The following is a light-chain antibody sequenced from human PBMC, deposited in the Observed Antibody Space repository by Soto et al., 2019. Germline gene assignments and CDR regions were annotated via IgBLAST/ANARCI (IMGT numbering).Light chain of an antibody. Sequence: QTVVTQEPSFSVSPGGTVTLTCGLSSGSVSASDYPSWYQQTPGQAPRTLIYSTNTRPSGVPDRFSGSILGSKAALTITGAQADDESDYYCVLYMGSGIWVFGGGTKLTVL. CDR1: SGSVSASDY. J-gene: IGLJ3*02. CDR2: STN. CDR3: VLYMGSGIWV. V-gene: IGLV8-61*01.